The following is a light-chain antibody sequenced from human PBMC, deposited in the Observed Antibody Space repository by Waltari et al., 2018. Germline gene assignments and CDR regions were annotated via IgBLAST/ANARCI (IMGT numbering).Light chain of an antibody. J-gene: IGKJ4*01. CDR1: QAILGY. Sequence: TQLTQSPSSLAASVGDRVTISCRTSQAILGYLAWYQQKPGKAPKLLIYAASTLQSGVPSRFSGSGSGMDFNITISNLQPEDSATYYCQQLKSYPITFGGGTKVEIK. V-gene: IGKV1-9*01. CDR2: AAS. CDR3: QQLKSYPIT.